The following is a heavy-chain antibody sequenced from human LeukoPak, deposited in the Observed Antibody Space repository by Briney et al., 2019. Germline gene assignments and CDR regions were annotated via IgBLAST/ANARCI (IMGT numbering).Heavy chain of an antibody. Sequence: GGSLRLSCAASGFIFSSYWMSWVRQAPGKGLEWVANIKHDGSEKYYVDSVKGRFTISRDNAKDSLYLQMDSLRAQDTAVYYCARANSLGYWGQGTLVTVSS. CDR1: GFIFSSYW. CDR2: IKHDGSEK. CDR3: ARANSLGY. D-gene: IGHD2/OR15-2a*01. J-gene: IGHJ4*02. V-gene: IGHV3-7*01.